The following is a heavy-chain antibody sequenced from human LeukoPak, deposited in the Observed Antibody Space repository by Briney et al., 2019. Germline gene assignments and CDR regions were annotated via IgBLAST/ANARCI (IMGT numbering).Heavy chain of an antibody. J-gene: IGHJ6*03. Sequence: SETLSLTCTVSGGSISSSSYYWGWIRQPPGKGLEWIGSIYYSGSTYYNPSLKSRLSISRDTSNNQLSLRLTSVTAADTAIYYCVSHETPYYYIDVWGKGTTVTISS. V-gene: IGHV4-39*01. CDR3: VSHETPYYYIDV. CDR2: IYYSGST. CDR1: GGSISSSSYY.